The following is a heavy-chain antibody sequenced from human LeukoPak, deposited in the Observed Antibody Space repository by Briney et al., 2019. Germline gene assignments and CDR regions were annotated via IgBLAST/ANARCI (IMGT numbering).Heavy chain of an antibody. V-gene: IGHV4-4*07. Sequence: SETLSLTCTVSGGSISSYYWSWIRQPAGKGLEWIGRIYTSGSTNYNPSLKSRVTMSVDTSKNQFSLELSSVTAADTAVYYCARDEMIEIAARPAWFDPWGQGTLVTVSS. CDR2: IYTSGST. D-gene: IGHD6-6*01. CDR3: ARDEMIEIAARPAWFDP. CDR1: GGSISSYY. J-gene: IGHJ5*02.